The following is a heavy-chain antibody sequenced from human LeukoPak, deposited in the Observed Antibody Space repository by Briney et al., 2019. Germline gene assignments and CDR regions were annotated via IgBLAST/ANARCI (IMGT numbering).Heavy chain of an antibody. D-gene: IGHD5-18*01. J-gene: IGHJ4*02. CDR1: GRSISSYY. V-gene: IGHV4-59*01. Sequence: SQTLSLTRPVSGRSISSYYWSWVRHPAGKGLEWTGCIYYSGSTSYNPSLKSRVTISVDTSKNQFSLKLSSVTAADTAVYYCARAESRGYSYGYGNWGQGTLVTVSS. CDR2: IYYSGST. CDR3: ARAESRGYSYGYGN.